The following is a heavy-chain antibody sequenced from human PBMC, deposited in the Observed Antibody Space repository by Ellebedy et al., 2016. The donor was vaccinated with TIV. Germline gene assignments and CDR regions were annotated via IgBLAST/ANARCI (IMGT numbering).Heavy chain of an antibody. Sequence: GESLKISCAASGFNFRSYWMTWVRQAPGKGLEWVAKIRQEGDEIYYVESVKGRFTISRDNAKNSLCLQMNSLRVEDTAVYYCARRASYGDYAVQVNPWFDPWGQGTLVTVSS. D-gene: IGHD4-17*01. V-gene: IGHV3-7*01. CDR1: GFNFRSYW. CDR3: ARRASYGDYAVQVNPWFDP. CDR2: IRQEGDEI. J-gene: IGHJ5*02.